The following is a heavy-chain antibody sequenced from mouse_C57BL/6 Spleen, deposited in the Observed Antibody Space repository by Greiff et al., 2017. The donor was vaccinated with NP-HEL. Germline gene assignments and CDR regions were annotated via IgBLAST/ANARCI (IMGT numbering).Heavy chain of an antibody. J-gene: IGHJ2*01. V-gene: IGHV1-18*01. CDR1: GYTFTDYN. Sequence: EVQGVESGPELVKPGASVKIPCKASGYTFTDYNMDWVKQSHGKSLEWIGDINPNNGGTIYNQKFKGKATLTVDKSSSTAYMELRSLTSEDTAVYYCARGNDYGRGAFFEYWGQGTTLTVSS. D-gene: IGHD2-4*01. CDR2: INPNNGGT. CDR3: ARGNDYGRGAFFEY.